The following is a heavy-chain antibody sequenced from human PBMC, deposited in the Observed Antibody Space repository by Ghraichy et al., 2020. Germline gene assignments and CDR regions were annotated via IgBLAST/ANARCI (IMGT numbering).Heavy chain of an antibody. J-gene: IGHJ4*02. CDR2: IIPIFGTA. CDR1: GGTFSSYA. Sequence: SVKVSCKASGGTFSSYAISWVRQAPGQGLEWMGGIIPIFGTANYAQKFQGRVTITADESTSTAYMELSSLRSEDTAVYYCARANRMTTVTTTPLDYWGQGTLVTVSS. CDR3: ARANRMTTVTTTPLDY. D-gene: IGHD4-11*01. V-gene: IGHV1-69*13.